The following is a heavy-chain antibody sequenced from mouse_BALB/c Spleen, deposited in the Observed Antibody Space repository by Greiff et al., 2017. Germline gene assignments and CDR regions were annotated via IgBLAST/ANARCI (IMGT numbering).Heavy chain of an antibody. CDR3: ARGELHYYGPPFAY. Sequence: VQLQQSGPELVKPGASVKMSCKASGYTFTSYVMHWVKQKPGQGLEWIGYINPYNDGTKYNEKFKGKATLTSDKSSSTAYMELSSLTSEDSAVYYCARGELHYYGPPFAYWGQGTLVTVSA. CDR1: GYTFTSYV. CDR2: INPYNDGT. D-gene: IGHD1-2*01. V-gene: IGHV1-14*01. J-gene: IGHJ3*01.